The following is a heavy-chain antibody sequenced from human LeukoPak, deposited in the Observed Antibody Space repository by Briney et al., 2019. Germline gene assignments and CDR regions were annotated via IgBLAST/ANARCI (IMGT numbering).Heavy chain of an antibody. J-gene: IGHJ4*02. V-gene: IGHV4-31*03. CDR1: GGSISSGGYY. CDR2: IYYSGST. Sequence: SETLSLTCTVSGGSISSGGYYWSWIRQHPGKGLEWIGYIYYSGSTYYNPSLKSRVTISVDTPKNQFSLKLSSVTAADTAVYYCAREGDYGEFDYWGQGTLVTVSS. CDR3: AREGDYGEFDY. D-gene: IGHD4-17*01.